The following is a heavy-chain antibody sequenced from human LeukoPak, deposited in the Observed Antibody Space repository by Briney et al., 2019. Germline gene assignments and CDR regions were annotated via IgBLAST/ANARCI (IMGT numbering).Heavy chain of an antibody. J-gene: IGHJ5*02. Sequence: SQTLSLTCAISGDSVSSNSVTWNWIRQSPSRGLEWLGRTYYRSTWYNDYAVPVRGRITVDPDTSKNQFSLHLNSVTPEDTAVYYCARRLTQYDCFDPWGQGILVTVSS. CDR3: ARRLTQYDCFDP. CDR2: TYYRSTWYN. V-gene: IGHV6-1*01. D-gene: IGHD2-2*01. CDR1: GDSVSSNSVT.